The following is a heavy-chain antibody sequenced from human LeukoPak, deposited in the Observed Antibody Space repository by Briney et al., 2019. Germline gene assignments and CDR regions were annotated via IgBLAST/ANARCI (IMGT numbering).Heavy chain of an antibody. CDR3: ARDGRYCSSTSCDNWFDP. V-gene: IGHV3-21*01. J-gene: IGHJ5*02. CDR2: ISSSSSYI. CDR1: GFTFSSYS. Sequence: GGSLRLSCAASGFTFSSYSMNWVRQAPGKGLEWVSSISSSSSYIYYADSVKGRFTISRDNAKNSLYLQMNSLRAEDTAVYCCARDGRYCSSTSCDNWFDPWGQGTLVTVSS. D-gene: IGHD2-2*01.